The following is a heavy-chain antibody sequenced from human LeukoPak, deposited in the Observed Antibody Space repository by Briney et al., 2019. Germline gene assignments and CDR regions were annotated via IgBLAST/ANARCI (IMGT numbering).Heavy chain of an antibody. CDR3: ARVYYDSSGYYYAVDI. V-gene: IGHV3-48*02. CDR1: GFTFNSYN. Sequence: GGSLRLSCVASGFTFNSYNMNWVRHAPGKGLEWVSYITSSGSLTYSADSVEGRFIVSRDNAKNSLYLQLNSLRDEDTAVYYCARVYYDSSGYYYAVDIWGQGTMVTVSS. CDR2: ITSSGSLT. J-gene: IGHJ3*02. D-gene: IGHD3-22*01.